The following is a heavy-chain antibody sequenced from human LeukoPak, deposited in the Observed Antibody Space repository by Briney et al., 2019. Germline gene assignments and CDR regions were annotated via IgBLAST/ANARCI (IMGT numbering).Heavy chain of an antibody. V-gene: IGHV3-21*01. D-gene: IGHD2-2*02. CDR3: ARDYCRSARCYNVDY. J-gene: IGHJ4*02. Sequence: PGESLRLSCAASGFTFSSYSMNWVRQAPGKGLERVSSINSSSTYIYYADSVKGRFTISRDNAKNSLYLQMNSLRAEDTAVYYCARDYCRSARCYNVDYWGQGSLVTVSS. CDR2: INSSSTYI. CDR1: GFTFSSYS.